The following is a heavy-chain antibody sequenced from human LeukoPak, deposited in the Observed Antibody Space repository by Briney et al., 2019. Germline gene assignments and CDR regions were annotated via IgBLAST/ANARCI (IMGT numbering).Heavy chain of an antibody. D-gene: IGHD2-15*01. CDR3: AKTTAGYSSGRYPGWPIDY. CDR1: GFTFRSYA. J-gene: IGHJ4*02. CDR2: ISGSGGDT. Sequence: PGGFLRLSCVASGFTFRSYAIYWVRQAPGKGLEWVSGISGSGGDTYFADSVKGRFTISRDNSKDTVFLQMDSLRAEDTAVYYCAKTTAGYSSGRYPGWPIDYWGQGTLVTVSS. V-gene: IGHV3-23*01.